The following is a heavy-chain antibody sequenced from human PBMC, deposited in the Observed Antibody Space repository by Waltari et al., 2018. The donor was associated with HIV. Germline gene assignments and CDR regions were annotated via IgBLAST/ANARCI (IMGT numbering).Heavy chain of an antibody. CDR2: VYGNGDI. V-gene: IGHV2-5*01. J-gene: IGHJ5*02. D-gene: IGHD6-19*01. CDR3: AHCRGGHWLVPEWFDP. Sequence: QITLKESGPTLLKPTETLTLTCTFSGFSLTTDEVGVAWIRQPPGEAVEWLTLVYGNGDIRYNSSLKKSVTDTKDTSKNEVFLAMADMAPADTGTYFCAHCRGGHWLVPEWFDPWGPGILVTISS. CDR1: GFSLTTDEVG.